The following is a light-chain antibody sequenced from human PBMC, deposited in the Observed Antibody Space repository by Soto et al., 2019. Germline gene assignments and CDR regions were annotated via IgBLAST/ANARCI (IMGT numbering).Light chain of an antibody. CDR1: QNIYSF. CDR3: QQSYSLPYT. V-gene: IGKV1-39*01. CDR2: VAS. J-gene: IGKJ2*01. Sequence: DIQMTQSPSSLSSSVGDRVTITCRASQNIYSFLNWYQQKPGTDPKLLIYVASNLQRGVPSKFSGSGSGTDFTLTISSLQPEDFATYYCQQSYSLPYTFGQGTKLEI.